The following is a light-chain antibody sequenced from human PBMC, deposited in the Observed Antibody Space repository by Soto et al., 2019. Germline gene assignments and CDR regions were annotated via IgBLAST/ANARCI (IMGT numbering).Light chain of an antibody. CDR1: QGIRND. J-gene: IGKJ1*01. CDR2: AAS. CDR3: LQDYNYPWT. V-gene: IGKV1-6*01. Sequence: AIQMTQSPSSLSASVGDRVTITCRASQGIRNDLGWYQQKPGKAPKLLIYAASSLQSGVPSRFSGSGSGTDFTLTISSLQPEALATYYCLQDYNYPWTFGQGTKVDIK.